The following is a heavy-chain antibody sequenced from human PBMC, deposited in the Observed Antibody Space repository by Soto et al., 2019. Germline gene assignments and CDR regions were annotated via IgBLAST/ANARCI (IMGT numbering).Heavy chain of an antibody. V-gene: IGHV3-74*01. CDR2: INSDGSST. D-gene: IGHD3-16*02. J-gene: IGHJ5*02. CDR1: GFTFSSYW. Sequence: EVQLVESGGGLVQPGGSLRLSCAASGFTFSSYWMHWVRQAPGKGLVWVSRINSDGSSTSYADSVKGRFTISRDNDKNTLCLQMNSLLAEDTAVCYWARDLGLSFFEALGQGSLVTVPP. CDR3: ARDLGLSFFEA.